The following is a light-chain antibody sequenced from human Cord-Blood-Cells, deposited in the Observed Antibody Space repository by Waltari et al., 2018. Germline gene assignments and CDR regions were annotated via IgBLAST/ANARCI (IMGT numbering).Light chain of an antibody. J-gene: IGKJ1*01. CDR1: QSISSY. V-gene: IGKV1-39*01. CDR2: AAS. CDR3: QQSYSTPRT. Sequence: DIQMTQSPSSLSASVGDRVTITCRASQSISSYLNWYQQKPGKAPKLLIYAASSLQSGVLSRFSGSGSGKDFTLTISSLQPEDFATYYCQQSYSTPRTFGQGTKVEIK.